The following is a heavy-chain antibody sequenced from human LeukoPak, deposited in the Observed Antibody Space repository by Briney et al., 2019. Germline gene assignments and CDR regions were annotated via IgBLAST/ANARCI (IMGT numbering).Heavy chain of an antibody. CDR2: ISWNSGSI. J-gene: IGHJ4*02. CDR3: AKISVSRHYDFWSGFYWGFDY. D-gene: IGHD3-3*01. V-gene: IGHV3-9*01. CDR1: GFTFDDYA. Sequence: GGSLRLSCAASGFTFDDYAMHWVRQAPGKGLEWVSGISWNSGSIGYADSVKGRFTISRDNAKNSLYLQMNSLRAEDTAVYYCAKISVSRHYDFWSGFYWGFDYWGQGTLVTVSS.